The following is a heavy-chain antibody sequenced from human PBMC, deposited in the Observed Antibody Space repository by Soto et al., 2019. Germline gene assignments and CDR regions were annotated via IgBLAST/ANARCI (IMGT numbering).Heavy chain of an antibody. V-gene: IGHV3-23*01. D-gene: IGHD2-2*01. CDR3: ANGHKYASEY. CDR2: ISDSGYDT. Sequence: PGGSLRLSCAASGFTFSTYGMRWVRQAPNEGLEWVSSISDSGYDTWYADSVRGRFTISRDNSRQMLYLEMNSLRVEDTAVYFCANGHKYASEYCGQGTMVTVYS. J-gene: IGHJ4*02. CDR1: GFTFSTYG.